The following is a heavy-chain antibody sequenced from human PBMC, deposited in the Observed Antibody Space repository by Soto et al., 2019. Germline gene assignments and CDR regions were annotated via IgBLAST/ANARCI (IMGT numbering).Heavy chain of an antibody. V-gene: IGHV1-18*01. D-gene: IGHD2-2*01. Sequence: ASVKVSCKTSGYTFSNYGITWVRQAPGQPLGWLGWISLYSDSTNYAQKFQGRVSMTTDTSTTTAYMELRSLRSDDTAVYYCARVVPGAEAWFGPWGQGTLVTVSS. J-gene: IGHJ5*02. CDR3: ARVVPGAEAWFGP. CDR1: GYTFSNYG. CDR2: ISLYSDST.